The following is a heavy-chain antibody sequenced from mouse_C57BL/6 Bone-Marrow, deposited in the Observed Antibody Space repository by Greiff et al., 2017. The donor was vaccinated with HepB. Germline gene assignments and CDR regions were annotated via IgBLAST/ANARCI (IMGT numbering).Heavy chain of an antibody. Sequence: QVQLQQSGAELVRPGSSVKLSCKASGYTSTSYWMHWVKQRPIQGLEWIGNIDPSDSETHYNQKFKDKATLTVDKSSSTAYMQLSSLTSEDSAVYYCARGDDYDAWFAYWGQGTLVTVSA. CDR1: GYTSTSYW. CDR3: ARGDDYDAWFAY. CDR2: IDPSDSET. J-gene: IGHJ3*01. D-gene: IGHD2-4*01. V-gene: IGHV1-52*01.